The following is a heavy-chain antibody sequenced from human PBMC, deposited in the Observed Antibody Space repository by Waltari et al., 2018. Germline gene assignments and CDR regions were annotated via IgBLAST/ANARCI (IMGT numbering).Heavy chain of an antibody. J-gene: IGHJ5*02. CDR1: GGSFSGYY. D-gene: IGHD7-27*01. Sequence: QVQLQQWGAGLLKPSETLSLTCAVYGGSFSGYYWSWIRKPPGKGLEWIGEINHSGRTNYSPSLKSRFTISVDASKNPFSLKLSSVTAADTAVYYCARGGRLLGRFDPWGQGTLVTVSS. CDR2: INHSGRT. V-gene: IGHV4-34*01. CDR3: ARGGRLLGRFDP.